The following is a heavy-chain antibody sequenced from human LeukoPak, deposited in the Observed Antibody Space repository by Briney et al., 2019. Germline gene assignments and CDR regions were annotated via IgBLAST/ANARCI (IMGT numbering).Heavy chain of an antibody. CDR1: GFSFTTYW. CDR2: IYPGDSDT. CDR3: ARLVPDLVGWFDP. D-gene: IGHD2-2*01. J-gene: IGHJ5*02. Sequence: GESLKISCKGSGFSFTTYWIGWVRQMPGRGLEWMGIIYPGDSDTRYSPSFQGQVTISADKSISTAYLQWSSLKASDTAMYYCARLVPDLVGWFDPWGQGTLVTVSS. V-gene: IGHV5-51*01.